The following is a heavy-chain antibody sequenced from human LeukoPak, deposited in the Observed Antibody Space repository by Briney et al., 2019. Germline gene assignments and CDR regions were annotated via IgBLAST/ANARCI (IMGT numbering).Heavy chain of an antibody. D-gene: IGHD3-16*01. V-gene: IGHV4-31*03. CDR1: GGAINSGHF. Sequence: SQTLSLTRTVSGGAINSGHFWNWLRQTPGSGLEYLGYVSYTGITYYNPSLMSRVNMSVDTSKKQFSLTLTSVTAADTATYYCARGNDYFDYWGQGSLVTVSS. J-gene: IGHJ4*02. CDR2: VSYTGIT. CDR3: ARGNDYFDY.